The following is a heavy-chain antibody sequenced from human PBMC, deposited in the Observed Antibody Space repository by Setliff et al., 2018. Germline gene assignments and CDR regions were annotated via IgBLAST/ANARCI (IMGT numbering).Heavy chain of an antibody. V-gene: IGHV1-18*01. D-gene: IGHD6-13*01. CDR3: ARGIAAVGTSYYFDY. Sequence: ASVKVSCKASGYTFTSYGINWVRQAPGQGLEWMGWISIYNGNTNYARKLQGRVTMTTDTSTSTAYMELRSLRSDDTAVYYCARGIAAVGTSYYFDYWSQGTLVTVSS. J-gene: IGHJ4*02. CDR1: GYTFTSYG. CDR2: ISIYNGNT.